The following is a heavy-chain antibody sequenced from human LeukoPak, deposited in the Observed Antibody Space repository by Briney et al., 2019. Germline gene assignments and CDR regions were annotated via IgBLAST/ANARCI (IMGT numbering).Heavy chain of an antibody. J-gene: IGHJ4*02. CDR2: IYTSGST. D-gene: IGHD6-13*01. Sequence: SETLSLTCSVSGGSGGTYSWTWIRLPAGKGLEWIGRIYTSGSTNYNPSLKSRVTMSVDTSKNQFYLNLSSVTAADTAVYYCARAAAGSSKYDYWGQGILVTVSS. CDR3: ARAAAGSSKYDY. CDR1: GGSGGTYS. V-gene: IGHV4-4*07.